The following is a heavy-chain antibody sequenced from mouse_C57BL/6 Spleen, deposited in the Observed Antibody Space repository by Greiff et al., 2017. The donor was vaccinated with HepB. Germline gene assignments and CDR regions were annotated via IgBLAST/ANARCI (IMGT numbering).Heavy chain of an antibody. J-gene: IGHJ4*01. Sequence: EVQGVESGGDLVKPGGSLKLSCAASGFTFSSYGMSWVRQTPDKRLEWVATISSGGSYTYYPDSVKGRFTISRDNAKNTLYLQMSSLKSEDTAMYYCARPPRSYDAMDYWGQGTSVTVSS. CDR1: GFTFSSYG. CDR2: ISSGGSYT. CDR3: ARPPRSYDAMDY. V-gene: IGHV5-6*01.